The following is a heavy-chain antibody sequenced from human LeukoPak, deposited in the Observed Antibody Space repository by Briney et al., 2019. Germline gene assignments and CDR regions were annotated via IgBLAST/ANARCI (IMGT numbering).Heavy chain of an antibody. D-gene: IGHD6-6*01. CDR3: ARESQDSSSSGEFDY. V-gene: IGHV4-59*01. CDR2: IYYSGST. J-gene: IGHJ4*02. CDR1: RGSISSYY. Sequence: SETLSLTCTVSRGSISSYYWSWIRQPPGKGLEWIGYIYYSGSTNYNPSLKSRVTISVDTSKNQFSLKLSSVTAADTAVYYCARESQDSSSSGEFDYWGQGTLVTVSS.